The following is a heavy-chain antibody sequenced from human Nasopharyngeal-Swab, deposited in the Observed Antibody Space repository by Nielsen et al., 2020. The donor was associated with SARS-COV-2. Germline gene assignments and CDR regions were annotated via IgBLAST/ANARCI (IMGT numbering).Heavy chain of an antibody. Sequence: SETLSFTCAVYGGSFSGYYWSWVRQPPGKGLEWIGEVQPSGSTYYNPSLKSRVTISVDMSQNQFSLKVNSVTAADTAIYYCARGQDAYKTGYWGQGTLVTVSS. V-gene: IGHV4-34*01. CDR3: ARGQDAYKTGY. CDR1: GGSFSGYY. CDR2: VQPSGST. J-gene: IGHJ4*02. D-gene: IGHD5-24*01.